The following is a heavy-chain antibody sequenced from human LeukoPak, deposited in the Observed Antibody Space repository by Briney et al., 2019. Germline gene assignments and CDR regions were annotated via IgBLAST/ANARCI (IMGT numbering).Heavy chain of an antibody. V-gene: IGHV3-30-3*01. CDR1: GFTFSSYA. CDR3: ARRTGDSRRYYWFDP. Sequence: GGSLRLSCAASGFTFSSYAMHWVRQAPGKGLEWVAVISYDGSNKYYADSVKGRFTISRDNSRNTLYLQMNSLRAEDTAVYYCARRTGDSRRYYWFDPWGQGTLVTVSS. D-gene: IGHD3-10*01. CDR2: ISYDGSNK. J-gene: IGHJ5*02.